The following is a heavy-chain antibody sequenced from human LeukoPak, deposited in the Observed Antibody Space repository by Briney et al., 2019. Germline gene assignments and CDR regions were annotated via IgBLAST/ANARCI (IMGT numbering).Heavy chain of an antibody. D-gene: IGHD5-18*01. Sequence: GGSLRLSCAASGFTFSSYEMNWVRQAPGKGLEWVSYISSSGSTIYYADSVKGRFTISRDNAKDSLYLQMNSLRADDTAVYYCARALTTTMAPGGGQGTLVTVSS. CDR2: ISSSGSTI. J-gene: IGHJ4*02. CDR3: ARALTTTMAPG. CDR1: GFTFSSYE. V-gene: IGHV3-48*03.